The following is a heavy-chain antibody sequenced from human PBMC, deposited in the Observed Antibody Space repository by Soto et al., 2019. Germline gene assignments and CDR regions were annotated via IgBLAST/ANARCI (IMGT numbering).Heavy chain of an antibody. J-gene: IGHJ5*02. D-gene: IGHD2-2*01. CDR2: IIPILGIA. Sequence: SVTVSCQASGGTFSSYTISWVRQAPGQGLEWMGRIIPILGIANYAQKFQGRVTITADKSTSTAYMELSSLRSEDTAVYYCARGLNIVVVPAASSTGWFDPWGQGTLVTVSS. CDR1: GGTFSSYT. CDR3: ARGLNIVVVPAASSTGWFDP. V-gene: IGHV1-69*02.